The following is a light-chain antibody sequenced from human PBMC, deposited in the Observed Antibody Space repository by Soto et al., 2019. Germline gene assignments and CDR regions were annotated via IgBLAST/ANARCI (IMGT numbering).Light chain of an antibody. J-gene: IGKJ3*01. CDR3: QQFYSTPTLT. V-gene: IGKV3-15*01. Sequence: EIVMTQSPATLSVSPGERATLSCRASQSVGSNLAWYQQKPGQAPRLLIYGASTRATGIPARFSGSGSGTEFTLTISSLQSEDFAIYYCQQFYSTPTLTFGPGTKVEIK. CDR2: GAS. CDR1: QSVGSN.